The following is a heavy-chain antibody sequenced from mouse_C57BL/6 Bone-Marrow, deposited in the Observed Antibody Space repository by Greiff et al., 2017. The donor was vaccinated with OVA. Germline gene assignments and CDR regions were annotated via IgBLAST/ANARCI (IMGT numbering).Heavy chain of an antibody. CDR1: GFTFSDYY. D-gene: IGHD2-14*01. CDR2: INYDGSST. J-gene: IGHJ2*01. Sequence: EVKLMESEGGLVQPGSSMKLSCTASGFTFSDYYMAWVRQVPEKGLEWVANINYDGSSTYYLDSLKSRFIISRDNAKNILYLQMSSLKSEDTATYYCARDGGNRYGDYDYWGQGTTLTVSS. CDR3: ARDGGNRYGDYDY. V-gene: IGHV5-16*01.